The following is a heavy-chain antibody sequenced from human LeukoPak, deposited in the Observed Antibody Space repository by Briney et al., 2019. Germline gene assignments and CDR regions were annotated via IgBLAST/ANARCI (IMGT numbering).Heavy chain of an antibody. Sequence: SETLSLTCTVSGDSFTNNGYYWGWIRQPPGKGLEWVGSLSYSGSTYFNPSLKSRVTMSVDTSKSQFSLKLTSVTAADTAVYYCAGSDYYDSSGYLPDYWGQGTLVTVSS. CDR2: LSYSGST. V-gene: IGHV4-39*01. D-gene: IGHD3-22*01. CDR3: AGSDYYDSSGYLPDY. CDR1: GDSFTNNGYY. J-gene: IGHJ4*02.